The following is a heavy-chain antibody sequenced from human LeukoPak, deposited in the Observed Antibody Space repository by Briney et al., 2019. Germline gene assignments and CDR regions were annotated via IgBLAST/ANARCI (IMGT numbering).Heavy chain of an antibody. CDR2: ISGSGGST. D-gene: IGHD2-2*02. Sequence: GGSLRLSCAASGFTFSSYAMSWVRQAPGKGLEWVSAISGSGGSTYYADSVKGRFTISRDNSKNTLYLQMDSLRAEDTAVYYCATRPYITVRKDIVVVPAAIPGYWGQGTLVTVSS. V-gene: IGHV3-23*01. CDR1: GFTFSSYA. J-gene: IGHJ4*02. CDR3: ATRPYITVRKDIVVVPAAIPGY.